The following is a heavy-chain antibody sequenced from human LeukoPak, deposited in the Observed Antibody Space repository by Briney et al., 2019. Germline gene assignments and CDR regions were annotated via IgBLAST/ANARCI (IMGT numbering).Heavy chain of an antibody. CDR1: GYTFSSYG. J-gene: IGHJ3*02. CDR3: ARDRSPDFWSGDYRDAFDI. D-gene: IGHD3-3*01. V-gene: IGHV1-18*01. Sequence: GAPVKVSCKASGYTFSSYGISWVRQAPGQGLEWMGWISGYNGNTNSAQKLQGRVSMTTDTSTSTAYVELRSLRSDDTAVYYCARDRSPDFWSGDYRDAFDIWGQGTMVTVSS. CDR2: ISGYNGNT.